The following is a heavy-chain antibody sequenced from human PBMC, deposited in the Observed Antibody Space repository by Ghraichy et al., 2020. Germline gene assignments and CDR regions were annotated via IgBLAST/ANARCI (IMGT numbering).Heavy chain of an antibody. Sequence: SVKVSCKASGGTFSSYAISWVRQAPGQGLEWMGGIIPIFGTANYAQKFQGRVTITADESTSTAYMELSSLRSEDTAVYYCARFEGSSGYHDAFDIWGQGTMVTVSS. D-gene: IGHD3-22*01. CDR2: IIPIFGTA. CDR3: ARFEGSSGYHDAFDI. J-gene: IGHJ3*02. V-gene: IGHV1-69*13. CDR1: GGTFSSYA.